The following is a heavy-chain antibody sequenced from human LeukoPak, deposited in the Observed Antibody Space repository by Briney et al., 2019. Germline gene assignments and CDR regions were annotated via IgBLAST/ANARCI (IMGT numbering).Heavy chain of an antibody. D-gene: IGHD4-17*01. J-gene: IGHJ4*02. Sequence: ASVKVSCKVSGYTLTELSMHWVRQAPGKGLEWMGGFDPEDGETIYALKFQGRVTMTEDTSTDTAYMELSSLRSEDTAVYYCATVGDYGDYEAHWGQGTLVTVSS. V-gene: IGHV1-24*01. CDR1: GYTLTELS. CDR3: ATVGDYGDYEAH. CDR2: FDPEDGET.